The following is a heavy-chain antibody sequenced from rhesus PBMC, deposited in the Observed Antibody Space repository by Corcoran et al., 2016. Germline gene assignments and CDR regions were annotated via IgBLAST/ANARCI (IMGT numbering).Heavy chain of an antibody. CDR2: IYGSGSST. CDR3: ARCYCSGIYCYVPDY. Sequence: QLQLQESGPGLVKPSETLSVTCAVSGGSISSNYWSWIRQPPGKGLGWIGRIYGSGSSTNYNPSLKPRVTLSVDTSKNQLSLKLSSVTAADTAVYYCARCYCSGIYCYVPDYWGQGVLVTISS. V-gene: IGHV4-169*01. D-gene: IGHD2-27*01. J-gene: IGHJ4*01. CDR1: GGSISSNY.